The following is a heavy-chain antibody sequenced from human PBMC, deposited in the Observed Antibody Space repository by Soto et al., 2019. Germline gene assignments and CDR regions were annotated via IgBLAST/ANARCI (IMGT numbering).Heavy chain of an antibody. CDR1: GFAFSTYE. CDR2: IGSRSTTI. D-gene: IGHD2-15*01. CDR3: ARDLIDYYYYGMDV. V-gene: IGHV3-48*03. J-gene: IGHJ6*02. Sequence: QPWGSLRLSCPASGFAFSTYEMNWVRQPPGKWLEWLSYIGSRSTTINYADSAKGRFTVSRDNAKNSLYLQMNSLRAEDTAVYYCARDLIDYYYYGMDVWGQGTTVTVSS.